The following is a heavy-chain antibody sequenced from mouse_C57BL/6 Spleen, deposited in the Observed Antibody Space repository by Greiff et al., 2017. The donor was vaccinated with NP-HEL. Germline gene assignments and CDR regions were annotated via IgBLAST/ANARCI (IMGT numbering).Heavy chain of an antibody. CDR3: ARGTFYYYGSSYNYLDY. CDR1: GYTFTSYT. Sequence: VQLQQSGAELARPGASVKMSCKASGYTFTSYTMHWVKQRPGQGLEWIGYINPSSGYTKYNQKFKDKATLTADKSSSTAYMQLSSLTSEDSAVYYCARGTFYYYGSSYNYLDYWGQGTTLTVSS. J-gene: IGHJ2*01. CDR2: INPSSGYT. V-gene: IGHV1-4*01. D-gene: IGHD1-1*01.